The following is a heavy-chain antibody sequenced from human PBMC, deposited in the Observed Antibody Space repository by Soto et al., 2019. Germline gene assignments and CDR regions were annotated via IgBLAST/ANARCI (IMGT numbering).Heavy chain of an antibody. CDR2: ISAYNGNT. V-gene: IGHV1-18*04. Sequence: ASVKVSCKASGYTFTSYGISWVRQPPGQGLEWMGWISAYNGNTNYAQKLQGRVTMTTDTSTSTAYMELRSLRSDDTAVYYCARERYCSSTSFYIYFYYYRIGVRGQGTTVTVPS. CDR1: GYTFTSYG. J-gene: IGHJ6*01. D-gene: IGHD2-2*01. CDR3: ARERYCSSTSFYIYFYYYRIGV.